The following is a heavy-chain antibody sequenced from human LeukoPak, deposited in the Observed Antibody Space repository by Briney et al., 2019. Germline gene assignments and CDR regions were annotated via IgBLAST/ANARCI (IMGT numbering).Heavy chain of an antibody. Sequence: SVKVSCKASGGTFSSYAISWVRQAPGQGLEWMGGIIPIFDTGNYARKFQGRVTITADKSTSTAYMELSSLRSEDTAVYYCARTYYYDSSGYYFDYWGQGTLVTVSS. D-gene: IGHD3-22*01. V-gene: IGHV1-69*06. CDR1: GGTFSSYA. CDR2: IIPIFDTG. CDR3: ARTYYYDSSGYYFDY. J-gene: IGHJ4*02.